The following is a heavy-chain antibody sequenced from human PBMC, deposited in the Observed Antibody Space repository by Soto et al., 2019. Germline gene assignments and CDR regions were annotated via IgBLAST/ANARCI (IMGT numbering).Heavy chain of an antibody. CDR3: ARDVDVLTAPPGDY. CDR1: GYTFTTYG. J-gene: IGHJ4*02. D-gene: IGHD2-21*02. CDR2: ISHYNDNT. V-gene: IGHV1-18*04. Sequence: GASVKVSCKASGYTFTTYGINWVRQAPGQGLEWMGWISHYNDNTNYAQNFQGRVTMTTDTSTNTAYIELRTLRSDDTAVYYCARDVDVLTAPPGDYWGQGTLVTVSS.